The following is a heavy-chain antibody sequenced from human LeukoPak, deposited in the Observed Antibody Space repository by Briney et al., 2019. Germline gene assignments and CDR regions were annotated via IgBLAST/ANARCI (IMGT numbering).Heavy chain of an antibody. V-gene: IGHV4-59*08. Sequence: PSETLSLTCTVSVGSISSYYWSWIRKPPGKGLEWIGYIYYSGSTNYNPSLKSRITISVDTSKNQFSLKLSSVTAADTALYYCARGGSSWDVIDYWGQGTLVTVSS. CDR2: IYYSGST. CDR3: ARGGSSWDVIDY. D-gene: IGHD6-13*01. J-gene: IGHJ4*02. CDR1: VGSISSYY.